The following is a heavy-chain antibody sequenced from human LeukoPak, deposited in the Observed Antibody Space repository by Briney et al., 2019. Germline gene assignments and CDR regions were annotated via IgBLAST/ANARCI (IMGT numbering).Heavy chain of an antibody. CDR3: ARDNSVGETAWWFDP. J-gene: IGHJ5*02. CDR1: GYTFTGYY. CDR2: INPNSGGT. V-gene: IGHV1-2*02. D-gene: IGHD1-26*01. Sequence: APVEVCCKASGYTFTGYYMHWVRQAPGQGLGWMGWINPNSGGTNYAQKFQGSVTMTRDPSISTAYMELSRLRSDDTAVYYCARDNSVGETAWWFDPWGRRAMVAVSS.